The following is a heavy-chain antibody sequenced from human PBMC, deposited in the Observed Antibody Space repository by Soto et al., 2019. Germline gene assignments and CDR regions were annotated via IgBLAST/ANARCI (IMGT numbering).Heavy chain of an antibody. CDR2: IYYSGST. V-gene: IGHV4-39*01. J-gene: IGHJ6*03. D-gene: IGHD2-2*01. Sequence: SETLSLTCTVSGGSISSSSYYWGWIRQPPGKGLEWIGSIYYSGSTYYNPSLKSRVTISVDTSKNQFSLKLSSVTAADTAVYYCARLYCSSTSCYWSYYYYMDVWGKGTTVTVSS. CDR1: GGSISSSSYY. CDR3: ARLYCSSTSCYWSYYYYMDV.